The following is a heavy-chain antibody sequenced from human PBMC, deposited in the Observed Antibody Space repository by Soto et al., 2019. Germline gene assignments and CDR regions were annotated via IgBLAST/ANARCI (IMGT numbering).Heavy chain of an antibody. Sequence: NPSETLSLTCVVSSYVTESGHYWGWVRQPPGKGLEWVGSIYDSGTTYYNPSLRSRVTISADTSKNQFSLSLTSVTAADTAVYYGARSPQYYTPGSSPFDYWGPGTMVTVSS. CDR1: SYVTESGHY. V-gene: IGHV4-38-2*01. CDR3: ARSPQYYTPGSSPFDY. J-gene: IGHJ4*03. CDR2: IYDSGTT. D-gene: IGHD3-3*01.